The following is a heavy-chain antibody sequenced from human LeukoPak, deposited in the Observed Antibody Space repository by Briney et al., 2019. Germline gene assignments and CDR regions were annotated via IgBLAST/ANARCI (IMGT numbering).Heavy chain of an antibody. CDR2: ISGSGGST. D-gene: IGHD1-26*01. V-gene: IGHV3-23*01. Sequence: GGSLRLSCAASGFTFSSYAMSWVRQAPGKGLEWVSAISGSGGSTYYADSVKGRFTISRDNSKNTLYLQMNSLRAEDTAVDYCAKDFSGSYYEGVFDYWGQGTLVTVAS. CDR3: AKDFSGSYYEGVFDY. CDR1: GFTFSSYA. J-gene: IGHJ4*02.